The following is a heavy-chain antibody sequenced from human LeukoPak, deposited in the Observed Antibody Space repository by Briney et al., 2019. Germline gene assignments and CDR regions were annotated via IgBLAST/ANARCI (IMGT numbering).Heavy chain of an antibody. CDR3: ASSGSFRQQLIK. Sequence: SETLSLTCSVSGGSINSYYWSWIRQPPGKGLEWIGYIYYSGSTNYSPSLKSRVTISVDTSKNQFSLKLSSVTAADTAVYYCASSGSFRQQLIKWGQGTLVTVSS. J-gene: IGHJ4*02. CDR2: IYYSGST. CDR1: GGSINSYY. V-gene: IGHV4-59*01. D-gene: IGHD6-13*01.